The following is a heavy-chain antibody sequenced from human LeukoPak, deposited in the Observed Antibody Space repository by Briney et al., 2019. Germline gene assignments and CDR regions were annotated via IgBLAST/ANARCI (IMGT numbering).Heavy chain of an antibody. CDR2: IKQDGSEK. V-gene: IGHV3-7*01. D-gene: IGHD4-17*01. J-gene: IGHJ5*01. Sequence: GGSLTLSCAVSGFTFRRYWMTWVRQAPGKGLEWVANIKQDGSEKNYVDSVRGRFTISRDNATISLYLQMSSLRGDDTAVYYCARASTVATGWLDSWGQGSLVTVSS. CDR3: ARASTVATGWLDS. CDR1: GFTFRRYW.